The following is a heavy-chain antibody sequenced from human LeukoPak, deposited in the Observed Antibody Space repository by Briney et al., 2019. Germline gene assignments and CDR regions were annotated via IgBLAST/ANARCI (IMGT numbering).Heavy chain of an antibody. D-gene: IGHD3-22*01. J-gene: IGHJ4*02. V-gene: IGHV4-31*03. CDR1: GGSISSGGYF. CDR3: ARAADYYGSSGYKPFDY. Sequence: PSQTLSLTCTVSGGSISSGGYFWSWLRQHPGKGLEWIGYIYYSGSTYYNPSLKSRVTISVDTSKNQFSLKLSSVTAADTAVYYCARAADYYGSSGYKPFDYWGQGTLVTVSS. CDR2: IYYSGST.